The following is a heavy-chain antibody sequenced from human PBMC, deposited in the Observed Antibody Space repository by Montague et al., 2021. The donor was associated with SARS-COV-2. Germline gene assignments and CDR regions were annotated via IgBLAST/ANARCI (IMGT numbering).Heavy chain of an antibody. CDR2: IYYTGST. CDR1: GGSISSYY. V-gene: IGHV4-59*01. J-gene: IGHJ4*02. D-gene: IGHD1-1*01. CDR3: ARAQNTCFIANCANYFDS. Sequence: SETLSLTCGVSGGSISSYYWSWIRQPPGKGLEWIGYIYYTGSTKYNPSLKTRVTLSLYTPKNHFSLKLSSVTAADTAVYYCARAQNTCFIANCANYFDSWGLGALVTVSS.